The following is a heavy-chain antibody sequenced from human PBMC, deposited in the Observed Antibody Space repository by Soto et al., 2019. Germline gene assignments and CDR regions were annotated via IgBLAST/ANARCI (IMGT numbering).Heavy chain of an antibody. CDR1: GYSFTDYH. V-gene: IGHV1-2*04. CDR2: INPKSGGT. CDR3: ARGDSTDCSNGVCSFFYNHDMDV. Sequence: ASVKVSCKASGYSFTDYHIHWVRQAPGQGLEWLGRINPKSGGTSTAQRFQGWVTMTTDTSISTASMELTRLTSDDTAIYYCARGDSTDCSNGVCSFFYNHDMDVWGQGTTVTVSS. D-gene: IGHD2-8*01. J-gene: IGHJ6*02.